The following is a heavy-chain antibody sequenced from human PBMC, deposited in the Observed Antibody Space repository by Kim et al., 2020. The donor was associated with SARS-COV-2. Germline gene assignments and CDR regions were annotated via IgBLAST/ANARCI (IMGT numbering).Heavy chain of an antibody. D-gene: IGHD2-15*01. Sequence: SETLSLTCAVYGGSFSGYYWSWIRQPPGKGLEWIGEINHSGSTNYNPSLKSRVTISVDTSKNQFSLKLSSVTAADTAVYYCARGPYCSGGSCYYWFDPWGQGTLVTVSS. J-gene: IGHJ5*02. CDR3: ARGPYCSGGSCYYWFDP. CDR2: INHSGST. V-gene: IGHV4-34*01. CDR1: GGSFSGYY.